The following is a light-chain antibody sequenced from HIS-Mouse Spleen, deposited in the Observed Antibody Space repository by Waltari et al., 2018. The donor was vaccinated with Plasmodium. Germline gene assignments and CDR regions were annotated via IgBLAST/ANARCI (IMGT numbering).Light chain of an antibody. CDR3: QQYNNWSFT. Sequence: EIVMTQSPATLSVSPGERATLSCRASQRVRSNLAWYQQKPGQAPRRLIYGASTRATGIPARFSGSGSGTEFTRTISSLQSEDFAVYYCQQYNNWSFTFGPGTKVDIK. J-gene: IGKJ3*01. V-gene: IGKV3-15*01. CDR2: GAS. CDR1: QRVRSN.